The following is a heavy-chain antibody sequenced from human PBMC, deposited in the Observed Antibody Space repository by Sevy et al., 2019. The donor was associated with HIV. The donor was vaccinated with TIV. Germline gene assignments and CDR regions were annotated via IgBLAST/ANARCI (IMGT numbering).Heavy chain of an antibody. CDR1: GFTFSSYS. J-gene: IGHJ4*02. CDR2: ISSSSSYI. Sequence: GGSLRLSCAASGFTFSSYSMNWVRQAPGKGLEWVSSISSSSSYIYYADSVKGRFTISRDNAKNSLYLQMNSLRAEDTAVYYCARDYYCSGGSCYFGAVDYWGQGTLLTVSS. D-gene: IGHD2-15*01. CDR3: ARDYYCSGGSCYFGAVDY. V-gene: IGHV3-21*01.